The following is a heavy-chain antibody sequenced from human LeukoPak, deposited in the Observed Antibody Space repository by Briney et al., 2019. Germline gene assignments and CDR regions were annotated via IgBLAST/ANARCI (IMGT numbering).Heavy chain of an antibody. D-gene: IGHD6-13*01. Sequence: PSETLSLTCTVSGGSISSYYWSWIRQPPGKGLEWIGYIYYSGSTNYNPSLMSRVTISVDTSKNQFSLKLSSVTAADTAVYYCARHMAAANWFDPWGQGTLVTVSS. V-gene: IGHV4-59*08. CDR3: ARHMAAANWFDP. CDR2: IYYSGST. CDR1: GGSISSYY. J-gene: IGHJ5*02.